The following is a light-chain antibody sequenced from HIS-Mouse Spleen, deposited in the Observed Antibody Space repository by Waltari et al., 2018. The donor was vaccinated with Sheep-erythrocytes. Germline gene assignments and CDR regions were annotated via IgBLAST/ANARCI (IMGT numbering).Light chain of an antibody. V-gene: IGKV1-39*01. CDR1: QSISSY. J-gene: IGKJ5*01. CDR3: QQSYSTPPIT. Sequence: DIQMTQSPSSLSASVGDRVTITCRASQSISSYLNWYQQKPGKAPKLLIYAASSLQSGVPSRLSGSGSGIDFTLTISSLQPEDFATYYCQQSYSTPPITFGQGTRLEIK. CDR2: AAS.